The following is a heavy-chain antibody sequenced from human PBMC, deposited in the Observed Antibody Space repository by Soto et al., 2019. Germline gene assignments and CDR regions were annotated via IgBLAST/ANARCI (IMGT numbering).Heavy chain of an antibody. J-gene: IGHJ5*02. CDR2: ISAYNGNT. D-gene: IGHD2-8*01. CDR3: ARVQEVLMVYAHWFDP. CDR1: GYTFTSYG. V-gene: IGHV1-18*01. Sequence: QVQLVQSGAEVKKPGASVKVSCKASGYTFTSYGISWVRQAPGQGLEWMGWISAYNGNTNYAQKPQGRVTMTTDTSTSTAYMELRSLRSDDTAVYYCARVQEVLMVYAHWFDPWGQGTLVTVSS.